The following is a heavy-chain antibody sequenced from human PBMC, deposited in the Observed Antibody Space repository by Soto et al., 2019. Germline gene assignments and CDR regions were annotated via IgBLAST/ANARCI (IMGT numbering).Heavy chain of an antibody. D-gene: IGHD3-22*01. CDR1: GFTFSSYG. J-gene: IGHJ4*02. Sequence: TGGSLRLSCAASGFTFSSYGMHWVRQAPGKGLEWVAVIWYDGSNKYYADSVKGRFTISRDNSKNTLYLQMNSLRAEDTAVYYCASTPPHDSSGYLLFDYWGQGTLVTVSS. V-gene: IGHV3-33*01. CDR2: IWYDGSNK. CDR3: ASTPPHDSSGYLLFDY.